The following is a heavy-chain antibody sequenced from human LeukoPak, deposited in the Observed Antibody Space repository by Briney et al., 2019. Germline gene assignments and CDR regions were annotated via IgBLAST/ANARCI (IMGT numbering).Heavy chain of an antibody. CDR1: GDSVSSNSAA. CDR2: TYYGSKWYN. D-gene: IGHD5-12*01. J-gene: IGHJ6*04. V-gene: IGHV6-1*01. Sequence: SQTLSLTCAISGDSVSSNSAAWNWIRQSPSRGLEWLGRTYYGSKWYNDYAVSVKSRITINPDTSKNQFSLQLNSVTPEDTAVYYCARDYRSGYDIYYYYYGMDVWGKGTTVTVSS. CDR3: ARDYRSGYDIYYYYYGMDV.